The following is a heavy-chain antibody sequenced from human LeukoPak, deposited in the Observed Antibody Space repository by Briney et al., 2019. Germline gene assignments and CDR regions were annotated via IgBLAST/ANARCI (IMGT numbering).Heavy chain of an antibody. CDR3: ARAPVGPHAFDI. D-gene: IGHD1-26*01. V-gene: IGHV1-2*02. CDR1: GYTFTGYY. Sequence: ASVKVSCKXSGYTFTGYYMHWVRQAPGQGLEWMGWINPNSGGTNYAQKFQGRVTMTRDTSISTAYMELSRLRSDDTAVYYCARAPVGPHAFDIWGQGIMVTVSS. CDR2: INPNSGGT. J-gene: IGHJ3*02.